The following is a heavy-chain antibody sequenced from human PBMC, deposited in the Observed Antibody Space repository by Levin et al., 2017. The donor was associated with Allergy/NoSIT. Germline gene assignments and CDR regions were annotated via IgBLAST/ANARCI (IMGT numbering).Heavy chain of an antibody. V-gene: IGHV4-30-2*01. Sequence: ASETLSLTCAVSGGSISRGGYSWNWIRLPPGKGLEWIGYIYHSGVTHYNPSLKSRVTISVDSSNNKFSLKINSVTAADTAVYYCARAEFSSNWYRDMWFDSWGQGTPVTVSS. CDR2: IYHSGVT. CDR3: ARAEFSSNWYRDMWFDS. CDR1: GGSISRGGYS. J-gene: IGHJ5*01. D-gene: IGHD6-6*01.